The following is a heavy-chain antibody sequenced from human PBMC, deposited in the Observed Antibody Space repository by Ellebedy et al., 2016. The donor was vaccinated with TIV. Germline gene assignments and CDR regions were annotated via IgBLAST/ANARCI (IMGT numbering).Heavy chain of an antibody. CDR3: SGLWFGDSPRDNSDY. CDR1: GFTFSAYG. CDR2: IRYDGSNK. Sequence: GESLKISCAASGFTFSAYGMHWVRQAPGKGLEWVTYIRYDGSNKYYADSVKGRFTISRENSKNTLFLEMNSLRAEDTAICYCSGLWFGDSPRDNSDYWGRGTLVTVSS. V-gene: IGHV3-30*02. J-gene: IGHJ4*02. D-gene: IGHD3-10*01.